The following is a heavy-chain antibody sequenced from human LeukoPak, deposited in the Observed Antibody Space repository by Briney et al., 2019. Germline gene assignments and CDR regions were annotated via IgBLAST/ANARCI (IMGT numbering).Heavy chain of an antibody. Sequence: SVKVSCKASGGTFSSYAISWVRQAPGQGLEWMGRIIPILGIANYAQKFQGRVTITADKSTSTAYMELSSLRSEDTAVYYCARDNSLSGGSCSPVRGGDCYHIDYWGQGTLVTVSS. CDR3: ARDNSLSGGSCSPVRGGDCYHIDY. CDR1: GGTFSSYA. J-gene: IGHJ4*02. CDR2: IIPILGIA. V-gene: IGHV1-69*04. D-gene: IGHD2-15*01.